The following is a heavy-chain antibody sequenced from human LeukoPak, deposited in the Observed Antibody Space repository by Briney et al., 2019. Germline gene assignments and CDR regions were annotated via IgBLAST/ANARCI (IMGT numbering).Heavy chain of an antibody. CDR2: IPFDGDTK. CDR1: GFTFSSFG. D-gene: IGHD3-3*01. Sequence: GESLRLSCVASGFTFSSFGMHWVRQAPGKGLEWVAFIPFDGDTKYHADSVKGRFTISRDNSKHTVSLQMNSLRAEDTAVYYCAKALYDSWSGNYFDSWGQGTLVTVSS. J-gene: IGHJ4*02. CDR3: AKALYDSWSGNYFDS. V-gene: IGHV3-30*02.